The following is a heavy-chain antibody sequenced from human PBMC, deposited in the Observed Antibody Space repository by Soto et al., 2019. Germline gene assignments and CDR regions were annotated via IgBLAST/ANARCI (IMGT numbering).Heavy chain of an antibody. CDR1: GFTFSSYG. Sequence: QVQLVESGGGVVQPGRSLRLSCAASGFTFSSYGMHWVRQAPGKGLEWVAVISYDGSNKYYADSVKGRFTISRDNSKNTLYLQMNSLRAEDTAVYYCAKDGVGIVQLNYYYYYGMDVWGQGTTVTVSS. D-gene: IGHD5-18*01. CDR2: ISYDGSNK. V-gene: IGHV3-30*18. CDR3: AKDGVGIVQLNYYYYYGMDV. J-gene: IGHJ6*02.